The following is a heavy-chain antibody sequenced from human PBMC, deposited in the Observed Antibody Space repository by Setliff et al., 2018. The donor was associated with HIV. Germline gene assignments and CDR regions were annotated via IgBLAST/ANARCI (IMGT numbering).Heavy chain of an antibody. Sequence: PSETLSLTCTVSGVPTSASTYYWGWIRQHPGKGLEWIGFIYYSGSTYHNPSLKSRVTISSDTSKNQVSLKLTSVTAADTAVYHCARVGSGHYGGRVLDFWGQGTLVTVSS. CDR1: GVPTSASTYY. CDR2: IYYSGST. D-gene: IGHD3-10*01. CDR3: ARVGSGHYGGRVLDF. J-gene: IGHJ4*02. V-gene: IGHV4-31*03.